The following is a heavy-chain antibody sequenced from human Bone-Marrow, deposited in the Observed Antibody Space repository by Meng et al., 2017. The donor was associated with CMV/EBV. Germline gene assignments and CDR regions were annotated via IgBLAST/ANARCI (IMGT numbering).Heavy chain of an antibody. Sequence: GESLKLSCAASGFSFSSYGMHWVRQAPGKGLEWVAFIRYDGGNKYYADSVKGRFTISRDNSKNTLDLQMSSLRAEDTAVYYCAKDKGQLAIYYYYYGMDVWGQGTTVTVSS. V-gene: IGHV3-30*02. J-gene: IGHJ6*02. CDR1: GFSFSSYG. CDR3: AKDKGQLAIYYYYYGMDV. CDR2: IRYDGGNK. D-gene: IGHD6-13*01.